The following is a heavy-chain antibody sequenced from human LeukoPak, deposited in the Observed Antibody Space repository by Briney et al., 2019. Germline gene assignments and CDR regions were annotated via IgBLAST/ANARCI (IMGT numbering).Heavy chain of an antibody. D-gene: IGHD2-2*01. CDR2: TSSSSSYI. Sequence: GGSLRLSCAASGFTFNSYSMNWVRQAPGKGLEWVSSTSSSSSYIYYADSVRGRFTISRDNAKNSLYLQMNSLRAEDTAAYYCARSLDTYCTSTSCYPTMVFWGQGTLVTVSS. V-gene: IGHV3-21*01. CDR3: ARSLDTYCTSTSCYPTMVF. J-gene: IGHJ4*02. CDR1: GFTFNSYS.